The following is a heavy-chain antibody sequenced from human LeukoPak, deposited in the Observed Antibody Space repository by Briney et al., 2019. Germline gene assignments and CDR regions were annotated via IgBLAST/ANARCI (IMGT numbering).Heavy chain of an antibody. V-gene: IGHV3-13*01. CDR3: ARGRYCSGGSCYGYYYGMDV. CDR1: GFTFSSYD. Sequence: GGSLRLSCAASGFTFSSYDMHWVRQPTGGGLEWVLGIGTAGDTYYLGSVKGRFTISRENAQNSLYLQMNSLRAGDTAVYYCARGRYCSGGSCYGYYYGMDVWGQGTTVTVSS. CDR2: IGTAGDT. J-gene: IGHJ6*02. D-gene: IGHD2-15*01.